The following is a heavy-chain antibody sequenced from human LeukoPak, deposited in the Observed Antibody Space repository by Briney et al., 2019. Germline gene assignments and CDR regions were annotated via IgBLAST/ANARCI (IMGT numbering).Heavy chain of an antibody. CDR2: LTTDGGST. CDR1: GFTFSSYD. V-gene: IGHV3-23*01. J-gene: IGHJ3*02. Sequence: GGSLRLSCAASGFTFSSYDMSWVRQAPGKGLEWVSSLTTDGGSTEYADSVKGRFTISRDNSKNTLYLQMSSLRAEDTALYYCAKAESSSGWSYDAFDIWGQGTMVTVSS. CDR3: AKAESSSGWSYDAFDI. D-gene: IGHD6-19*01.